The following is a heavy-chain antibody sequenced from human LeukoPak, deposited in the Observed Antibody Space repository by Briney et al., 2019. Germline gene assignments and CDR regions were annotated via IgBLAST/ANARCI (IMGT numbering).Heavy chain of an antibody. D-gene: IGHD3-22*01. Sequence: PSETLSLTCTVSGGSISSSSYYWGWIRQPPGKGLEWIGSIYYSGSTYYNPSLKSRVTISVDTSKNQFSLKLSSVTAADTAVYYCARHRSYDSSGYYFDFDYWGQGTLVTVSS. J-gene: IGHJ4*02. CDR1: GGSISSSSYY. CDR2: IYYSGST. V-gene: IGHV4-39*01. CDR3: ARHRSYDSSGYYFDFDY.